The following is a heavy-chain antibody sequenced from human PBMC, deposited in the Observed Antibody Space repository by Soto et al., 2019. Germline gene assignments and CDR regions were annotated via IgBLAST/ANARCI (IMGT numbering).Heavy chain of an antibody. CDR3: ARGQSGYSSGWSPNDY. J-gene: IGHJ4*02. D-gene: IGHD6-19*01. CDR2: MNPNSGDT. Sequence: QVQLVQSGAEVKKPGASVKVSCKASGYTFTSYEINWVRQATGQGLEWMGWMNPNSGDTGYAQKFQGRVTMTRNTSINTAYMELTSLKSEDTAVYYCARGQSGYSSGWSPNDYRGQGTLVTVSS. V-gene: IGHV1-8*01. CDR1: GYTFTSYE.